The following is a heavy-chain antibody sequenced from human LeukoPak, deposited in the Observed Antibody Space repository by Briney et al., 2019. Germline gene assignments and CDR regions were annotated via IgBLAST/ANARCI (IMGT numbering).Heavy chain of an antibody. Sequence: GGSLRLSCAASGFTFSSYGMHWVRQAPGKGLEWVEFIRYDGSNKYYADSVKGRFTISRDNSKNTLYLQMNSLRAEDTAVYYCAKMGDIVVVPAARLEGDDDYWGQGTLVTVSS. CDR2: IRYDGSNK. CDR1: GFTFSSYG. CDR3: AKMGDIVVVPAARLEGDDDY. J-gene: IGHJ4*02. D-gene: IGHD2-2*01. V-gene: IGHV3-30*02.